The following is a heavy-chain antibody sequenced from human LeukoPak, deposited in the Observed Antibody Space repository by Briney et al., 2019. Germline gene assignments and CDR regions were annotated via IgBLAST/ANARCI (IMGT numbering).Heavy chain of an antibody. CDR3: AREAAAAVDY. Sequence: GSLGLSCAACGFTFSSYSMNWVSQAPGKGLEWVSSISSSSSYIYYADSVKGRFTISRDNAKNSLYLQMNSLRAEDTAVYYCAREAAAAVDYWGQGTLVTVSS. D-gene: IGHD6-13*01. CDR1: GFTFSSYS. J-gene: IGHJ4*02. V-gene: IGHV3-21*01. CDR2: ISSSSSYI.